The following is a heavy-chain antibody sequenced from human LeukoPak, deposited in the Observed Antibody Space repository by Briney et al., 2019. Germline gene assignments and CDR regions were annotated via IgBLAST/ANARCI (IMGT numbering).Heavy chain of an antibody. Sequence: SETLSLTCTFSSDSISNYFWSWIRQPAGKGLEYIGRISASGSSNYNPSLKSRITMSLDTSKNQFSLKLTSVTAADTAVYYCARLSVPAAHGAFDCWGQGTMVTVAS. V-gene: IGHV4-4*07. CDR3: ARLSVPAAHGAFDC. D-gene: IGHD6-6*01. CDR2: ISASGSS. CDR1: SDSISNYF. J-gene: IGHJ3*01.